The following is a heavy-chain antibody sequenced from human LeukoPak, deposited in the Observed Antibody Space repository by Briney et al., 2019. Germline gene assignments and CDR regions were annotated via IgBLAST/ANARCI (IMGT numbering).Heavy chain of an antibody. CDR3: AKDGSLYSSSWYYFDY. Sequence: GGSLRLSCAASGFTFSSYAMSWVRQAPGKGLEWVSAISGSGGSTYYADSVKGRFTISRDNSKNTLYLQMNSLRAEDTAVYYCAKDGSLYSSSWYYFDYWGQGTLVTVSS. V-gene: IGHV3-23*01. J-gene: IGHJ4*02. D-gene: IGHD6-13*01. CDR1: GFTFSSYA. CDR2: ISGSGGST.